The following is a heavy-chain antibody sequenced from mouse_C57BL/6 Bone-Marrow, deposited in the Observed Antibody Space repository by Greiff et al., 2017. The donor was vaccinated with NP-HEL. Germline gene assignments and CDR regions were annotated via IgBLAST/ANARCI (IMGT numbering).Heavy chain of an antibody. J-gene: IGHJ4*01. D-gene: IGHD2-4*01. CDR1: GYAFSSSW. CDR2: IYPGDGAP. CDR3: AKLRRGYYYAMDY. Sequence: VQLQQSGPELVKPGASVKISCNASGYAFSSSWMNWVKQRPGTGLEWIGRIYPGDGAPKYNGQLKGKATLTDDKSSSTAYMQLSCLTSEDSAVYFCAKLRRGYYYAMDYWGQGTSVTVSS. V-gene: IGHV1-82*01.